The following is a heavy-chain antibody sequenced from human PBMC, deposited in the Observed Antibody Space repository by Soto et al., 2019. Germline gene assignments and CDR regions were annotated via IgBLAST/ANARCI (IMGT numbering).Heavy chain of an antibody. D-gene: IGHD6-13*01. CDR2: INPNSGGT. J-gene: IGHJ6*02. CDR1: GYPFTSHY. CDR3: AREGLQQLVSNYYYYGMDV. Sequence: ASVKVSCKASGYPFTSHYINWMRQATGQGLEWMGWINPNSGGTNYAQKFQGWVTMTRDTSISTAYMELSRLRSDDTAVYYCAREGLQQLVSNYYYYGMDVWGQGTTVTVSS. V-gene: IGHV1-2*04.